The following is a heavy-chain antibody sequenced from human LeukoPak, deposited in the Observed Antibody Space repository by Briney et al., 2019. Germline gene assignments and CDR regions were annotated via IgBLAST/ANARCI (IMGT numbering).Heavy chain of an antibody. V-gene: IGHV1-69*01. Sequence: SVKVSCKASGGTFSSYAISWVRQAPGEGLEWMGGIIPIFGTANYAQKFQGRVTITADESTSTAYMELSSLRSEDTAVYYCARFKDCGGDCYIHGYWYFDLWGRGTLVTVSS. CDR3: ARFKDCGGDCYIHGYWYFDL. CDR2: IIPIFGTA. D-gene: IGHD2-21*01. CDR1: GGTFSSYA. J-gene: IGHJ2*01.